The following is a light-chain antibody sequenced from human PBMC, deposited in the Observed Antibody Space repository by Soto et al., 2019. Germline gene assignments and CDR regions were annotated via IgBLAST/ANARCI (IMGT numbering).Light chain of an antibody. CDR3: SSYAGSNDFV. V-gene: IGLV2-8*01. Sequence: QSALTQPPSASGSPGQSVTLSCTGTSSDVGAYDFVSWYQQHPGKAPKLVIFEVSKRPSGVPDRFSGSKSGNTASLTVSGLQAVDEADYYCSSYAGSNDFVFGTGTKVTVL. J-gene: IGLJ1*01. CDR2: EVS. CDR1: SSDVGAYDF.